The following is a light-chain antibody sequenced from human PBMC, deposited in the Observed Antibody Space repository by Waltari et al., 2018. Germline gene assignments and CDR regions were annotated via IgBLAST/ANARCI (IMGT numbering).Light chain of an antibody. CDR3: SSYAGSNKYVL. Sequence: QSALTQPPSASGSPGQSVTISCTGTSSDVGGYNSVSWYQQHPGNAPKLMIYEVTKRPSGVPDRFSGSKSGNTASLTVSGLQAEDEAGYYCSSYAGSNKYVLFGGGTKLTVL. J-gene: IGLJ2*01. CDR1: SSDVGGYNS. CDR2: EVT. V-gene: IGLV2-8*01.